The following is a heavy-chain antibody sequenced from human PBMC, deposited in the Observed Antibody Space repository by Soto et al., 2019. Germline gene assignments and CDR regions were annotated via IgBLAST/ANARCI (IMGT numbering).Heavy chain of an antibody. CDR2: IIPKLGSA. V-gene: IGHV1-69*01. D-gene: IGHD2-21*01. CDR1: GGGNLRDYR. CDR3: TRGGDGNNSAPVN. Sequence: QVQLVQSGAEVKEPGSSVKVSCKASGGGNLRDYRTTWVRRAPGQGLEWMGGIIPKLGSANYAQNFQGRATITADDSTNTVYLELRSSRSDDTAVYYCTRGGDGNNSAPVNWGKGSPVTVS. J-gene: IGHJ4*02.